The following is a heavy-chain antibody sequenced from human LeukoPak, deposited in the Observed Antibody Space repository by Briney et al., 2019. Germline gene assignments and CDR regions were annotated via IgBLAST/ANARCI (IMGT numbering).Heavy chain of an antibody. D-gene: IGHD4-17*01. Sequence: PAETLSLTCAVYGGSFSGYYWSWIRQPPGKGLDWMGEINHSGSTNYNPSLKSRVTISVDTSKNQFSLKLSSVTAADTAVYYCARDYGRDRYYYYYYGMDVWGQGTTVTVSS. V-gene: IGHV4-34*01. CDR2: INHSGST. CDR3: ARDYGRDRYYYYYYGMDV. CDR1: GGSFSGYY. J-gene: IGHJ6*02.